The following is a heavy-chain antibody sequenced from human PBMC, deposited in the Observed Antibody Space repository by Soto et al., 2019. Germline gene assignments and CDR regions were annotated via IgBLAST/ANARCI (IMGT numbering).Heavy chain of an antibody. Sequence: QITLKESGPTLVKPTQSLTLTCNVSGVSLSTGGVGVGWIRQPPGKALEWLALIYWDDDQRSSPSLKSRLTITKDTSKNQVVLTMTNMAPEDTATYYCAHMPAAKFDYWGQGTLVTVSS. CDR3: AHMPAAKFDY. CDR1: GVSLSTGGVG. V-gene: IGHV2-5*02. D-gene: IGHD2-15*01. CDR2: IYWDDDQ. J-gene: IGHJ4*02.